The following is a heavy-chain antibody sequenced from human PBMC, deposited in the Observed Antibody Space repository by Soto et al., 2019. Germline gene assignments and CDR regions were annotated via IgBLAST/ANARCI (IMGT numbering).Heavy chain of an antibody. CDR2: INWNSGSI. CDR1: GFTFDDYA. CDR3: AKGIDYDFWSGYFDY. Sequence: GGSLRLSCAASGFTFDDYARHWVRQAPGKGLEWVSGINWNSGSIGYADSVKGRFTISRDNAKNSLYLQMNSLRAEDTALYYCAKGIDYDFWSGYFDYWGQGTLVTVSS. J-gene: IGHJ4*02. V-gene: IGHV3-9*01. D-gene: IGHD3-3*01.